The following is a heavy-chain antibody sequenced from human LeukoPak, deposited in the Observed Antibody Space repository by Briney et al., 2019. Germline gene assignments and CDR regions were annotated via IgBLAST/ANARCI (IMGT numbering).Heavy chain of an antibody. CDR3: ARAGASGGSYFWFDP. D-gene: IGHD1-26*01. V-gene: IGHV3-21*01. CDR2: ISTSSDYI. Sequence: PGGSLRLSCAASGFTFSSYNMNWVRQAPGKGLEWVSSISTSSDYIYYADSVKGRFTISRDNARNSLYLQMNSLRAEDTAVYYRARAGASGGSYFWFDPWGQGTLVTVSS. CDR1: GFTFSSYN. J-gene: IGHJ5*02.